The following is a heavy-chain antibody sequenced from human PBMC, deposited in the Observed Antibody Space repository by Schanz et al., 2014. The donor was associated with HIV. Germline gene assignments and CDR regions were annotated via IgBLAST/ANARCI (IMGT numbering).Heavy chain of an antibody. D-gene: IGHD1-1*01. V-gene: IGHV3-11*01. Sequence: VQQVLESGGGLVQPGVSLRLSCAASGFTFSDYYMSCIRQAPGKGLEWVSYISSSGSTIYYADSVKGRFTISRDNAKNSLFLQMNSLRAEDTAVYYCARKTGTPLDWYFDLWGRGTLVTVSS. CDR3: ARKTGTPLDWYFDL. J-gene: IGHJ2*01. CDR1: GFTFSDYY. CDR2: ISSSGSTI.